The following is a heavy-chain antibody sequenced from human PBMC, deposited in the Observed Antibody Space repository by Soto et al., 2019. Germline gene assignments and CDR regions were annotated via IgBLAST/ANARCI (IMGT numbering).Heavy chain of an antibody. V-gene: IGHV1-18*04. J-gene: IGHJ4*01. CDR1: GYTFTTYG. CDR2: ISAYSGNT. Sequence: QVQLVQSGAEVKKPGASVKVSCKASGYTFTTYGITWVRQAPGQGLEWMGWISAYSGNTNYAQKLQGRLTVTTDTSTNTAYMDLRSLRSDDTAVYYCARVFKAGDYGDSGRYYFDYWGHGTLVTVSS. D-gene: IGHD4-17*01. CDR3: ARVFKAGDYGDSGRYYFDY.